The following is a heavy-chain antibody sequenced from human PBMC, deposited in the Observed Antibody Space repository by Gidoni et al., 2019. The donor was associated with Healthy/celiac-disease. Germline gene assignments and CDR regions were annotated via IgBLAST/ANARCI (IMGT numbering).Heavy chain of an antibody. D-gene: IGHD3-10*01. V-gene: IGHV1-69*01. CDR2: IIPIFGTA. CDR3: AREGPEAGAFDI. Sequence: QAQLVQSGAEVKKPGSSVKVSCKASGGTFSSYAISSVRQAPGQGLEWMGGIIPIFGTANYAQKFQGRVTMTADESTSTAYMELSSLRSEDTAVYYCAREGPEAGAFDIWGQGTMVTVSS. CDR1: GGTFSSYA. J-gene: IGHJ3*02.